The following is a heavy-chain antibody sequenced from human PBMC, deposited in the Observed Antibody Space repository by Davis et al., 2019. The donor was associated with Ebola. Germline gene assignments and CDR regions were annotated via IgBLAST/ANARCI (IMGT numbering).Heavy chain of an antibody. D-gene: IGHD2-21*01. V-gene: IGHV4-59*04. CDR2: VHYSGTP. CDR3: AREETRGSIAGWFDP. CDR1: GGSITSHY. J-gene: IGHJ5*02. Sequence: SETLSLTCTVSGGSITSHYWSWIRQPPGKGLEWIGYVHYSGTPYYNPFLKSRITMSVDTSKNQFSVRLSSLTAADTAFYYCAREETRGSIAGWFDPWGQGTLVTVSS.